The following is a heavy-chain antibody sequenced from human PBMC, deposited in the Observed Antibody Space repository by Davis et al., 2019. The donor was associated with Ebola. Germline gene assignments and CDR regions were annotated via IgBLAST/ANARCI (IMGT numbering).Heavy chain of an antibody. CDR2: ISGGST. D-gene: IGHD3-3*01. CDR3: ATEGGFGAEK. Sequence: GGSLRLSCAASGFTVSSNEMSWVRQAPGKGLEWVSSISGGSTYYADSVKGRFTISRDNSKNTLYLQMNSLRAEDTAVYYCATEGGFGAEKWGQGTLVTVSS. CDR1: GFTVSSNE. V-gene: IGHV3-38-3*01. J-gene: IGHJ4*02.